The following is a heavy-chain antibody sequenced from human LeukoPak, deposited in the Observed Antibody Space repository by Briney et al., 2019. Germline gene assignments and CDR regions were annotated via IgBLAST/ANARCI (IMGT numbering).Heavy chain of an antibody. CDR1: GGSFSGYY. D-gene: IGHD2-2*02. J-gene: IGHJ4*02. V-gene: IGHV4-34*01. CDR3: ARGYCSSTSCYTEYYFDY. Sequence: PSETLSLTCAVYGGSFSGYYWSWIRQPPGKGLEWIGEINHSGSTNYNPSLKSRVTISVDTSKNQFSLKLSSVTAADTAVYYCARGYCSSTSCYTEYYFDYWGQGTLVTVSS. CDR2: INHSGST.